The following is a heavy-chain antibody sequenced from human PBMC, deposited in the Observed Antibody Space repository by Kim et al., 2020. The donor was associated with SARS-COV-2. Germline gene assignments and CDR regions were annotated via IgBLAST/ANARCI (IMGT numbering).Heavy chain of an antibody. J-gene: IGHJ4*02. Sequence: GGSLRLSCAASGFTVSSNYMSWVRQAPGKGLEWVSVIYSGGSTYYADSVKGRFTISRDNSKNTLYLQMNSLRAEDTAVYYCARVGNSDCSSTSCKASIAAATLYYFDYWGQGTLVTVSS. V-gene: IGHV3-53*01. CDR3: ARVGNSDCSSTSCKASIAAATLYYFDY. CDR1: GFTVSSNY. D-gene: IGHD2-2*01. CDR2: IYSGGST.